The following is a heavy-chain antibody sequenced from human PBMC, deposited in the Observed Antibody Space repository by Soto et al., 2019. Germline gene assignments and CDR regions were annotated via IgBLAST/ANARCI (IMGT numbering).Heavy chain of an antibody. V-gene: IGHV4-59*01. D-gene: IGHD2-8*01. CDR2: IYYSGST. CDR1: GGSISSYY. CDR3: AWHGYCTNGVCYRPHFDH. Sequence: SETLSLTCTVSGGSISSYYWSWIRQPPGKGLEWIGYIYYSGSTNYNPSLKSRVTISVDTSKNQFSLKLSSVTAADPAVYYCAWHGYCTNGVCYRPHFDHWGQETLVTVST. J-gene: IGHJ4*02.